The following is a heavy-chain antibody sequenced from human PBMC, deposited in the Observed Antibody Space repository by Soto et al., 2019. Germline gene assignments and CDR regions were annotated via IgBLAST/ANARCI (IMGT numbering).Heavy chain of an antibody. CDR2: IYYSGST. Sequence: TSETLSLTCTVSGGSISSGDYYWSWIRQPPGKGLEWIGYIYYSGSTYYNPSLKSRVTISVDTSKNQFSLKLSSVTAADTAVYYCARRVDSSWFDPWGQGTLVTVSS. V-gene: IGHV4-30-4*01. D-gene: IGHD3-9*01. J-gene: IGHJ5*02. CDR1: GGSISSGDYY. CDR3: ARRVDSSWFDP.